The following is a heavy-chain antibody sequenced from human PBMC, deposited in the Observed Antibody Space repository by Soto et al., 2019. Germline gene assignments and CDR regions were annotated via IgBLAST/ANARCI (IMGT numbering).Heavy chain of an antibody. CDR3: EKLGTNSYFDY. CDR1: GFTFSSYA. Sequence: GGSLTLSCAASGFTFSSYAMTWVRQAPGKGLEWVSAINTGGGSTYYADSVKGRFTISTDNSKNTIYLQMHSLRAEETAVYDCEKLGTNSYFDYCGQVNLVTVSS. J-gene: IGHJ4*02. V-gene: IGHV3-23*01. CDR2: INTGGGST.